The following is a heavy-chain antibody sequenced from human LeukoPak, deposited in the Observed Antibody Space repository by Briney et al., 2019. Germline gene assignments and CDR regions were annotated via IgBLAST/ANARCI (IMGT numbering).Heavy chain of an antibody. CDR1: GFTFDDYG. J-gene: IGHJ4*02. CDR3: ARVGDYDSSGYFDY. D-gene: IGHD3-22*01. CDR2: INWNGGST. Sequence: GGSLRLSCAASGFTFDDYGMSWVRQAPGKGLEWVSGINWNGGSTGYADSVKGRFTISRDNAKNSLYLQMNSLRAEDTALYYCARVGDYDSSGYFDYWGQGTLVTVSS. V-gene: IGHV3-20*04.